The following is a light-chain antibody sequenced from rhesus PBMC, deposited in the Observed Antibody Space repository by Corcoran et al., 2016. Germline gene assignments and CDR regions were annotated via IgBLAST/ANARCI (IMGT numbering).Light chain of an antibody. V-gene: IGKV1-69*01. CDR3: QQHDLSPPT. Sequence: DIQMTQSPSSLSASVGDRVTITCRASQGINNWLAWYQQQPGKAPQLLIYRASNLQPGVPSRFRGSASGTDFTLTSSSRQPEDVATYYCQQHDLSPPTFGGGTRGEIK. J-gene: IGKJ4*01. CDR1: QGINNW. CDR2: RAS.